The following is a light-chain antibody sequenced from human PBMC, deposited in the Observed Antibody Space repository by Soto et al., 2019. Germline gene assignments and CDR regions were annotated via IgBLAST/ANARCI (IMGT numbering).Light chain of an antibody. Sequence: VLTQPPSVSGTPGQRVTISCSGGRSNIGSNTVAWYQQFPGTTPKLLIYRDDQRPSGVPDRFSGSKSGTSASLAISGLQFDDEADYYCAVWDDTLYGRVFGGGTKLTVL. J-gene: IGLJ3*02. CDR1: RSNIGSNT. V-gene: IGLV1-44*01. CDR2: RDD. CDR3: AVWDDTLYGRV.